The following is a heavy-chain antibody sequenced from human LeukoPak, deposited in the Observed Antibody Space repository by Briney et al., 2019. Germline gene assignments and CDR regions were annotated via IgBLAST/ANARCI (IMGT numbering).Heavy chain of an antibody. D-gene: IGHD2-8*01. Sequence: PETLSLTCGVSGGSISTTNWWSLVRQPPGQGLEWIGEISLSGLTNYSPSLNSRVTMSLDKPKNQLSLNLSSVTAADTAVYYCSRENGAFSPFGFWGQGTLVTVPS. CDR2: ISLSGLT. J-gene: IGHJ4*02. CDR1: GGSISTTNW. V-gene: IGHV4-4*03. CDR3: SRENGAFSPFGF.